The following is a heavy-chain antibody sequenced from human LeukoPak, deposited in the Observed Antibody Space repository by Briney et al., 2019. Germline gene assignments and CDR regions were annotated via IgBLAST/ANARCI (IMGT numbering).Heavy chain of an antibody. D-gene: IGHD2-21*01. CDR3: ARLDCVGDGCYNH. CDR1: LDSLTRDN. CDR2: VSSAGTT. Sequence: PLESLSLSSAVSLDSLTRDNWSWISEPPRKGLWWIWYVSSAGTTNYTPSLRSRVIMSVDTAKNDISLNLTSLTAADTAIYYCARLDCVGDGCYNHWGRGTLVTVSS. V-gene: IGHV4-59*08. J-gene: IGHJ4*02.